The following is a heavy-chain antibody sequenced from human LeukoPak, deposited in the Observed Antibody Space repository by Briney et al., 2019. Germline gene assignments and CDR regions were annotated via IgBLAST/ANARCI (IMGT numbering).Heavy chain of an antibody. J-gene: IGHJ4*02. Sequence: SETLSLTCTVSGGSISSYYWSWIRQPAGKGLEGIGRIYTRGSTNYNPSLKCRVTMSVDTSKNQFSLKLSPVTAAATAVDYCAREGDSSGYYYSHRTFDYWGQGTLVTVSS. D-gene: IGHD3-22*01. CDR1: GGSISSYY. CDR3: AREGDSSGYYYSHRTFDY. CDR2: IYTRGST. V-gene: IGHV4-4*07.